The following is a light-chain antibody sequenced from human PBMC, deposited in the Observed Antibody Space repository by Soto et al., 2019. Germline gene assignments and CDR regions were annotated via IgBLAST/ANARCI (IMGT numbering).Light chain of an antibody. Sequence: QSVLTQPASVSGSPGQSITISCTGTSSDVGGYNYVSWYQQHPGKAPKLMIYEVSNRPSGVSNRFSGSKSGNTASLTISGLQAEDEADYYCRSYTSSSTLGVVFGGGTKVTVL. CDR1: SSDVGGYNY. V-gene: IGLV2-14*01. CDR3: RSYTSSSTLGVV. CDR2: EVS. J-gene: IGLJ2*01.